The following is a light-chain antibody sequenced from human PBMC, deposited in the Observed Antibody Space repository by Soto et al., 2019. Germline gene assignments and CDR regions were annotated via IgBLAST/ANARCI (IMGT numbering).Light chain of an antibody. CDR1: QSVSSSY. V-gene: IGKV3-20*01. Sequence: PGERVSLTWRSSQSVSSSYLAWYQQKPGQAPRLLIYGASSRATGIPDRFSGSGSGTDFTLTISRLEPEDFAAYYCQQYGSSPRTFGQGTKVDI. CDR3: QQYGSSPRT. CDR2: GAS. J-gene: IGKJ1*01.